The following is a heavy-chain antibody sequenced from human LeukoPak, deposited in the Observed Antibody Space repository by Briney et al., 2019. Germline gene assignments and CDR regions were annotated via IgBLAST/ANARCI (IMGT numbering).Heavy chain of an antibody. Sequence: GGSLRLSCAASGFTFSSYWMTWVRQAPGKGLEWVANIVPDGSEKYYVESVRGRFTISRDNAKNSLYLQMKSLRAEDTAVYYCAREVLYGGIDYWGQGTLVTVSS. CDR2: IVPDGSEK. D-gene: IGHD4-23*01. CDR3: AREVLYGGIDY. V-gene: IGHV3-7*03. CDR1: GFTFSSYW. J-gene: IGHJ4*02.